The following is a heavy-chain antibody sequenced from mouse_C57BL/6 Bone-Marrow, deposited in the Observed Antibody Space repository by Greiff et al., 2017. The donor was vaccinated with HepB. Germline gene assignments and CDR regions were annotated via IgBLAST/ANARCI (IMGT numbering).Heavy chain of an antibody. J-gene: IGHJ1*03. CDR1: GFNIKDDY. CDR2: IDPENGDT. V-gene: IGHV14-4*01. Sequence: VQLKQSGAELVRPGASVKLSCTASGFNIKDDYMHWVKQRPEQGLEWIGWIDPENGDTEYASKFQGKATITADTSSNTAYLQLSSLTSEDTAVYYGTTGYFDVWGTGTTVTVSS. CDR3: TTGYFDV.